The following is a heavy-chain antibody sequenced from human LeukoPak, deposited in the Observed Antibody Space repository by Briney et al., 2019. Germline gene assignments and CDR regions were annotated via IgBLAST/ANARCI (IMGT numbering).Heavy chain of an antibody. CDR2: ISGSGGST. CDR1: GFTFSSYG. J-gene: IGHJ4*02. CDR3: AKAGIRITMIVVVITLSGDYFDY. Sequence: GGTLRLSCAASGFTFSSYGMSWVRQAPGKGLEWVSAISGSGGSTYYADSVKGRFTISRDNSKNTLYLQMNSLRAEDTAVYYCAKAGIRITMIVVVITLSGDYFDYWGQGTLVTVSS. V-gene: IGHV3-23*01. D-gene: IGHD3-22*01.